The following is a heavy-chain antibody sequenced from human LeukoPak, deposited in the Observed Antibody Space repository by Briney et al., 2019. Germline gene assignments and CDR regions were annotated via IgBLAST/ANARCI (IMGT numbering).Heavy chain of an antibody. J-gene: IGHJ4*02. V-gene: IGHV1-18*01. CDR2: ISAYNGNT. CDR1: GYTFTSYG. CDR3: ARDPGYSSGWYGQLGY. Sequence: ASVKVSCKASGYTFTSYGISWVRQAPGQGLEWMGWISAYNGNTNYAQKLQGRVTMTTDTSTSTAYTELRSLRSDDSAVYYCARDPGYSSGWYGQLGYWGQGTLVTVSS. D-gene: IGHD6-19*01.